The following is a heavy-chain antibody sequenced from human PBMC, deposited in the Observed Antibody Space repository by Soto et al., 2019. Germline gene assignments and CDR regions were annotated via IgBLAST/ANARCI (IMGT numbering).Heavy chain of an antibody. J-gene: IGHJ6*02. CDR3: ARGPLIYCSGGSCYSRVYYYYYGMDV. V-gene: IGHV4-34*01. CDR1: GGSFSGYY. Sequence: SETLSLTCAVYGGSFSGYYWSWIRQPPGKWLEWIGEINHSGSTNYNPSLKSRVTISVDTSKNQFSLKLSSVTAADTAVYYCARGPLIYCSGGSCYSRVYYYYYGMDVWGQGXTVTVYS. CDR2: INHSGST. D-gene: IGHD2-15*01.